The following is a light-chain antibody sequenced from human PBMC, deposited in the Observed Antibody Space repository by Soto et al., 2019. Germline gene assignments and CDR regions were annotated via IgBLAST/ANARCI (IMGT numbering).Light chain of an antibody. CDR2: EVT. CDR3: SSYAGSNTWV. CDR1: RSDVGVYNY. V-gene: IGLV2-8*01. J-gene: IGLJ3*02. Sequence: QSALTQPPSASGSPGQSVTISCTGTRSDVGVYNYVSWYQQYPGKAPKLMVYEVTKRPSGVPDRFSDSKSGNTASLTVSGLQADDEADYYCSSYAGSNTWVFGGGTKLTVL.